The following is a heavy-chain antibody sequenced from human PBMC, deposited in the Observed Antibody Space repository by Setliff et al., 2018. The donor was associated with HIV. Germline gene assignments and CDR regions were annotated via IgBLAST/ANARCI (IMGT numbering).Heavy chain of an antibody. Sequence: ASVKVSCKASGYSFSDFYMHWVQQAPGKGLEWMGRVDPEDGETLYAKKFQGRVTMTRDTSISTAYMELSRLRSDDTAVYYCARDYYDSSGYIFFPGLPDYWGQGTLVTVSS. CDR1: GYSFSDFY. J-gene: IGHJ4*02. CDR3: ARDYYDSSGYIFFPGLPDY. CDR2: VDPEDGET. D-gene: IGHD3-22*01. V-gene: IGHV1-2*06.